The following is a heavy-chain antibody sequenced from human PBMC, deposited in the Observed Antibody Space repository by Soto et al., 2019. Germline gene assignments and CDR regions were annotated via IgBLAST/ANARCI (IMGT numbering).Heavy chain of an antibody. CDR1: GDSISSGGYS. D-gene: IGHD3-22*01. CDR2: IYQSGTT. CDR3: ARDNRSGYYFDY. J-gene: IGHJ4*02. Sequence: QVQLQESGSGLVKPSQTLSLTCDVSGDSISSGGYSWNWIRQPPGKGLEWIGNIYQSGTTDYNPSLKRRVXXXVXXSKNQFSLKLSSVTAADTAVYYCARDNRSGYYFDYWGQGTLVTVSS. V-gene: IGHV4-30-2*01.